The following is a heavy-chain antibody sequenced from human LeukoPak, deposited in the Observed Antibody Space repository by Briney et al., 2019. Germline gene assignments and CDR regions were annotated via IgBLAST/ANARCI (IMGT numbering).Heavy chain of an antibody. CDR1: GYTFTGYY. V-gene: IGHV1-2*02. CDR3: ARDGSSGWYRVYDY. Sequence: ASVKVSCKASGYTFTGYYMHWVRQAPGQGLEWMGWINPNSGGTKYAQKFQGRVTMTRDTSISTAYMELSSLTSDDTAVYYCARDGSSGWYRVYDYWGQGTLVTVSS. D-gene: IGHD6-19*01. CDR2: INPNSGGT. J-gene: IGHJ4*02.